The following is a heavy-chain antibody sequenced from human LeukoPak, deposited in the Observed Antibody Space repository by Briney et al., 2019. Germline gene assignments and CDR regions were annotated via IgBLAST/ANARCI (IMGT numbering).Heavy chain of an antibody. CDR1: GFPLSSYS. D-gene: IGHD2-15*01. J-gene: IGHJ4*02. CDR3: ARVKGSYFDY. CDR2: ISASGSNI. Sequence: GGSLRLSCAASGFPLSSYSINWFRQAPGKGLEWVAYISASGSNIYYVDSVKGRFTVSRDNPKSSLFLQMNSPRAEDTAVYYCARVKGSYFDYWGQGALVTVSS. V-gene: IGHV3-48*01.